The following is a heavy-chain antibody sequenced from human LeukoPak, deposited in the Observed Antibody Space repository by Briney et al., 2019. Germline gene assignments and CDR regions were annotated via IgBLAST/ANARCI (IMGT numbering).Heavy chain of an antibody. CDR2: ITAYNGNT. D-gene: IGHD1-7*01. V-gene: IGHV1-18*01. CDR1: GYTFTTYG. J-gene: IGHJ6*02. CDR3: ARDGRLGITGTTYYGMDV. Sequence: ASVKVSSTGSGYTFTTYGISRVRQAPVQGVEWMGYITAYNGNTNYVQKLQGRVTMTTDTSTSTDYMELRSLRSDDTAVYYCARDGRLGITGTTYYGMDVWGQGTTVTVSS.